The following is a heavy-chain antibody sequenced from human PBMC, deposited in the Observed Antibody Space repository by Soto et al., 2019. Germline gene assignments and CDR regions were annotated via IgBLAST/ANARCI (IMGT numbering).Heavy chain of an antibody. CDR2: IYYSGST. D-gene: IGHD6-13*01. V-gene: IGHV4-59*01. J-gene: IGHJ5*02. CDR1: GGSITGYY. Sequence: PSETLSLTCTVSGGSITGYYWSWIRQPPGKGLEWIGYIYYSGSTNYNPSLKSRVTISVDTSKNQFSLKLTSVTAADTAVYYCAIGGAAAARGWFDPWGQGTLVTVS. CDR3: AIGGAAAARGWFDP.